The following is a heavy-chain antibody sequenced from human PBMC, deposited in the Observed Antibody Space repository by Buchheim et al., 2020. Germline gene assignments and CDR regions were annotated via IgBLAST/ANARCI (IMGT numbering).Heavy chain of an antibody. CDR1: GFTLSSFT. CDR3: ARSHGGSGSLFDY. CDR2: ITSSSGDI. J-gene: IGHJ4*02. Sequence: DVQLVESGGGLVKPGESLRLSCTASGFTLSSFTMHWVRQVPGKGLQWVASITSSSGDIQFADSMRGRFIISRDNAKNPLSLQMRSLGVDDTGVYYCARSHGGSGSLFDYWGQGT. D-gene: IGHD3-10*01. V-gene: IGHV3-21*01.